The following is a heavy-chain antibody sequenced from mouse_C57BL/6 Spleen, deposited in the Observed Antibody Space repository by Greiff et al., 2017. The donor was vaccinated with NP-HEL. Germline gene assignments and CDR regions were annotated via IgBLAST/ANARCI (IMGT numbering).Heavy chain of an antibody. D-gene: IGHD2-2*01. V-gene: IGHV3-6*01. CDR1: GYSITSGYY. CDR2: ISYDGSN. CDR3: ARYGYAYDY. Sequence: ESGPGLVKPSQSLSLTCSVTGYSITSGYYWNWIRQFPGNKLEWMGYISYDGSNNYNPSLKNRISITRDTSKNQFFLKLNSVTTEDTATYYCARYGYAYDYWGQGTTLTVSS. J-gene: IGHJ2*01.